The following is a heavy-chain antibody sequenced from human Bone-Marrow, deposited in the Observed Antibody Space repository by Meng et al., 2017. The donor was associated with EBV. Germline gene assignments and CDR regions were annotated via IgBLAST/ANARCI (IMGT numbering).Heavy chain of an antibody. D-gene: IGHD3-22*01. Sequence: QAQSLRSGAEVMKPGALVKVSCKASGYTFTSDAMHWVRQAPGQRLEWMGWINAGNGNTKYSQKFQGRVTITRDTSASTAYMELSSLRSEDTAVYYCARLDSSGLDYWGQGTLVTVSS. CDR3: ARLDSSGLDY. V-gene: IGHV1-3*01. CDR1: GYTFTSDA. CDR2: INAGNGNT. J-gene: IGHJ4*02.